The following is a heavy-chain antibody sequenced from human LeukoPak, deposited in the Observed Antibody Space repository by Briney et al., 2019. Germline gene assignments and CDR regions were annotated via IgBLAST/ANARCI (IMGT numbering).Heavy chain of an antibody. Sequence: PGVSLRLSCAASGFTFSSYGTHWVRQAPGKGLEWVAFIRYDGSNKYYADSVKGRFTISRDNSKNTLYLQMNSLRAEDTAVYYCAKEAISSGWHFDYWGQGTLVTVSS. CDR3: AKEAISSGWHFDY. V-gene: IGHV3-30*02. CDR2: IRYDGSNK. J-gene: IGHJ4*02. CDR1: GFTFSSYG. D-gene: IGHD6-19*01.